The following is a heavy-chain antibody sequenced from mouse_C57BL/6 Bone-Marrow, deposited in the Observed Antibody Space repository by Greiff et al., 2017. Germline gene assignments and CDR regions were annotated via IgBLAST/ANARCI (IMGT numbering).Heavy chain of an antibody. V-gene: IGHV1-55*01. CDR1: GYTFTSYW. D-gene: IGHD2-1*01. J-gene: IGHJ3*01. CDR3: ASLYGNPFAY. Sequence: QVQLQQPGAELVKPGASVKMSCKASGYTFTSYWITWVKQRPGQGLEWIGDIYPGSGSTNYNEKFKSKATLTADKSSSTAYMQLSSLTSEDSAVYFCASLYGNPFAYWGQGTLVTVSA. CDR2: IYPGSGST.